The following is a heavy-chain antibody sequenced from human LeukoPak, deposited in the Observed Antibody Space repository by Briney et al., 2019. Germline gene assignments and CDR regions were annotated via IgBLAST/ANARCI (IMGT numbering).Heavy chain of an antibody. Sequence: PGRSLRLSCAASGFTFSSYSMNWVRQAPGKGLEWISYISSSSSTIYYADSVKGRFTISRDNAKNSLYLQLNSLRAEDTAVYYCAREFGYCSGGSCYNWFDPWGQGTLVTVSS. CDR3: AREFGYCSGGSCYNWFDP. CDR1: GFTFSSYS. V-gene: IGHV3-48*01. CDR2: ISSSSSTI. D-gene: IGHD2-15*01. J-gene: IGHJ5*02.